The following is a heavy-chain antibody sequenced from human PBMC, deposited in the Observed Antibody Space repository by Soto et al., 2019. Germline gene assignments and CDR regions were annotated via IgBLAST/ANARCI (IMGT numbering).Heavy chain of an antibody. CDR3: AREEATVVTPGDIYYYYYGMDV. D-gene: IGHD4-17*01. CDR2: IYYSGST. J-gene: IGHJ6*02. V-gene: IGHV4-30-4*01. CDR1: GGSISSGDYY. Sequence: QVQLQESGPGLVKPSQTLSLTCTVSGGSISSGDYYWSWIRQPPGKGLEWIGYIYYSGSTYYNPSLKSRVTISVDTSKNQFSLKLGSVTAADTAVYYCAREEATVVTPGDIYYYYYGMDVWGQGTTVTVSS.